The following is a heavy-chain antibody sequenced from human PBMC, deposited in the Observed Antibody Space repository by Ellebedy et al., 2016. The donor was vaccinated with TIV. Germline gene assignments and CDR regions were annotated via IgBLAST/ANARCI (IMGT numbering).Heavy chain of an antibody. D-gene: IGHD2-21*02. CDR1: GFTFSNAW. CDR2: IKSKTDGGTT. V-gene: IGHV3-15*01. J-gene: IGHJ6*02. CDR3: TTGGAYCGGDFYLFYYYGMDV. Sequence: GESLKISCAASGFTFSNAWMRWVRQAPGKGLEWVGRIKSKTDGGTTDYAAPVKGRFTISRDDSKNTLYLQMNSLKTEDTAVYYCTTGGAYCGGDFYLFYYYGMDVWGQGTTVTVSS.